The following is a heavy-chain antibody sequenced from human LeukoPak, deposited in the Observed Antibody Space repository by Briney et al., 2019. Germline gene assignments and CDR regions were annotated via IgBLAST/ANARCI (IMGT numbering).Heavy chain of an antibody. Sequence: SETLSLTCTVSGGSIRNYYWSWIRQPPGKGREWIGYIHYTGTTNYNPSLKSRVTLSLDTSKNQFSLKVNSVTAADAAVYYCAAQHQLINTFDFWGQGTMITVSS. CDR2: IHYTGTT. V-gene: IGHV4-59*01. CDR1: GGSIRNYY. CDR3: AAQHQLINTFDF. D-gene: IGHD2-2*01. J-gene: IGHJ3*01.